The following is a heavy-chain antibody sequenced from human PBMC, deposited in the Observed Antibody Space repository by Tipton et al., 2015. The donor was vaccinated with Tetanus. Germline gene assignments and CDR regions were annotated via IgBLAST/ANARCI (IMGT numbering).Heavy chain of an antibody. J-gene: IGHJ4*02. Sequence: TLSLTCAVYGGSFSGYYWSWIRQPPGKGLEWIGEINHSGSTNYNPSLKSRVTISVDTSKNQFSLKLSSVTAADTAVYYCARNWVRGYQEGFDYWGQGTLVTVSS. CDR1: GGSFSGYY. D-gene: IGHD3-22*01. CDR3: ARNWVRGYQEGFDY. CDR2: INHSGST. V-gene: IGHV4-34*01.